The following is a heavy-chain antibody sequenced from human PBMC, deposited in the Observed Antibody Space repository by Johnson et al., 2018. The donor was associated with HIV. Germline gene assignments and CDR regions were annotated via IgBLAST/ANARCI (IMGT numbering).Heavy chain of an antibody. CDR2: ISFDGNLQ. CDR3: AKAVAGGCDAFDI. V-gene: IGHV3-30*18. J-gene: IGHJ3*02. D-gene: IGHD6-13*01. CDR1: GLSFSNFG. Sequence: QMMLVESGGGVVQPGKSLTLSCVVSGLSFSNFGIHWVRQAPGKGPEWVAVISFDGNLQKYADSVKGRFTISRENSKNTLYLQLNGLRAEDTALYYCAKAVAGGCDAFDIWGQGTMVTVSS.